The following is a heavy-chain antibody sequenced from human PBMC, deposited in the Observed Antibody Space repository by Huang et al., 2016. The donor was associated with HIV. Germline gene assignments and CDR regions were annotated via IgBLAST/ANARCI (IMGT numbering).Heavy chain of an antibody. CDR3: AKTTYNWGPMFYFDE. Sequence: EVQLLVSGGGLVQPGGSLRLSCAASGFTFHPYFMNWVRQSPGKGLEWVSTISSSGEKTYYADSVKGRFTISRDNSKKTVSLQMNSLRGEDTAMYYCAKTTYNWGPMFYFDEWGLGTLVTVSS. CDR1: GFTFHPYF. CDR2: ISSSGEKT. D-gene: IGHD1-1*01. J-gene: IGHJ4*02. V-gene: IGHV3-23*01.